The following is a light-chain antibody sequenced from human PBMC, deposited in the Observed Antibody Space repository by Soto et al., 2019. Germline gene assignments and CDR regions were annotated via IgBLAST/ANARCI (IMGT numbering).Light chain of an antibody. J-gene: IGLJ2*01. V-gene: IGLV4-69*01. CDR1: SGHSSYA. Sequence: QSVLTQSPSASASLGASVKLTCTLSSGHSSYAIAWHQQQPEKGPRYLMKLNSDGSHSKGDGIPDRFSVSSSGAERYLTISSLQSEDEADYDCQTWGTGSKVFGGGTKLTVL. CDR3: QTWGTGSKV. CDR2: LNSDGSH.